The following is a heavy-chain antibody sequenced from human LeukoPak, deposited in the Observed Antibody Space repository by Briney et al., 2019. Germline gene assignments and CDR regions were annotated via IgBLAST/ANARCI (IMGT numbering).Heavy chain of an antibody. Sequence: SETLSLTCTVSGGSISSGSYYWSWIRQPAGKGLEWIGRIYTCGSTNYNPSLKSRVTISVDTSKNQFSLKLSSVTAADTAVYYCARDGRVGPRDYFDYWGQGTLVTVSS. V-gene: IGHV4-61*02. CDR3: ARDGRVGPRDYFDY. D-gene: IGHD1-26*01. J-gene: IGHJ4*02. CDR2: IYTCGST. CDR1: GGSISSGSYY.